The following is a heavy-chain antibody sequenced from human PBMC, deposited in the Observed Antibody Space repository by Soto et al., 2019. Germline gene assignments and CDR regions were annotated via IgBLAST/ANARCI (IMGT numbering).Heavy chain of an antibody. CDR1: GFTLTSYT. Sequence: PGGSLRLSCAASGFTLTSYTMNWVRQASGKGLEWVSSITSSSSHIYYADSVKGRFTISRDNAGNSLYLQMNSLRAEDSAVYYSVRERRLSSFHGMDVWGQGTTVTVSS. D-gene: IGHD1-1*01. CDR2: ITSSSSHI. CDR3: VRERRLSSFHGMDV. J-gene: IGHJ6*02. V-gene: IGHV3-21*01.